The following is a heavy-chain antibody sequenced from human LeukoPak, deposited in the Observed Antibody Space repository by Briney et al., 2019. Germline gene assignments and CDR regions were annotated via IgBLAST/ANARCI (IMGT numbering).Heavy chain of an antibody. CDR2: ISPSGGGT. J-gene: IGHJ4*02. Sequence: DSVKVSCKASGYRFSSFYVHFVRQAPGEGLEWMGRISPSGGGTTYAQKFQGRVTLTRDMSTGTVYMELSNLRSEDTAVFYCAREALSNFSPKVDYWGQGTLVTVSS. CDR3: AREALSNFSPKVDY. D-gene: IGHD3-3*01. CDR1: GYRFSSFY. V-gene: IGHV1-46*01.